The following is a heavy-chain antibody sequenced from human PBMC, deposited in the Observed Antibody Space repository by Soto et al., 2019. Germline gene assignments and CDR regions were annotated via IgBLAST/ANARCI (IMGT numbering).Heavy chain of an antibody. D-gene: IGHD4-17*01. CDR1: GFTFSSYA. CDR3: ARETATPVTYAPRGMDV. V-gene: IGHV3-30-3*01. Sequence: GSLRLTCTASGFTFSSYAMHWVRQAPGKGLEWVAVISYDGSNKYYADSVKGRFTISRDNSKNTLYLQMNSLRAEDTAVYYCARETATPVTYAPRGMDVWGQGTKVTVSS. CDR2: ISYDGSNK. J-gene: IGHJ6*02.